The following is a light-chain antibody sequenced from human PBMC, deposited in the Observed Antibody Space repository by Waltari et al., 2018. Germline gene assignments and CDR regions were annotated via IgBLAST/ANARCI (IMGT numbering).Light chain of an antibody. CDR3: QQYNNWPPWT. CDR1: QSVRSN. Sequence: EVVMTQSPATLSVSPGEGATVSCRASQSVRSNVAWYQQTPGQAPRLLIYGASTRAPGIPDRFSGSGSGTEFILIISSLQSEDFAVYYCQQYNNWPPWTFGQGTKVEIK. J-gene: IGKJ1*01. CDR2: GAS. V-gene: IGKV3-15*01.